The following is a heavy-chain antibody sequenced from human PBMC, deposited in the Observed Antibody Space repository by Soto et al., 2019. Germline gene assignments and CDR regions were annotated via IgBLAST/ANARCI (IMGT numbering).Heavy chain of an antibody. V-gene: IGHV4-34*01. D-gene: IGHD3-9*01. CDR2: INHSGST. CDR1: GGSFSGYY. Sequence: SETLSLACAVYGGSFSGYYWSWIRQPPGKGLEWIGEINHSGSTNYNPSLKSRVTISVDTSKNQFSLKLSSVTAADTAVYYCARGSRILTGYYISYYYYYMDVWGKGTTVTVSS. J-gene: IGHJ6*03. CDR3: ARGSRILTGYYISYYYYYMDV.